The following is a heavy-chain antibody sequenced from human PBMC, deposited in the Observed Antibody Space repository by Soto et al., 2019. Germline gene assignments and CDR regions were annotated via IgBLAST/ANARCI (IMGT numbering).Heavy chain of an antibody. J-gene: IGHJ6*02. CDR1: GYTFTRYS. CDR3: ARGPTTTESFYYYYGMDV. V-gene: IGHV1-3*01. Sequence: ASVKVSCKASGYTFTRYSMHWVRQAPGQRLEWMGWINPGNGNTKYSQKFQGRVTITRDTSASTAYMELSSLRSEDTAVYFCARGPTTTESFYYYYGMDVWGQGTTVTVSS. D-gene: IGHD4-17*01. CDR2: INPGNGNT.